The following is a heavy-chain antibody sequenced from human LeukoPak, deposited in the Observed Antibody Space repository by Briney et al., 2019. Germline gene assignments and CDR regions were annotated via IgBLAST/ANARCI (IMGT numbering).Heavy chain of an antibody. CDR1: GGSISSYY. CDR2: IYYSGST. CDR3: ARGIKIEYSSSSRNWYFDL. J-gene: IGHJ2*01. D-gene: IGHD6-6*01. V-gene: IGHV4-59*08. Sequence: SETLSLTCTVSGGSISSYYWSWIWQPPGKGLEWIGYIYYSGSTNYNPSLKSRVTITVDTSKSQFSLKVSSVTAADTAVYYCARGIKIEYSSSSRNWYFDLWGRGTLVTVSS.